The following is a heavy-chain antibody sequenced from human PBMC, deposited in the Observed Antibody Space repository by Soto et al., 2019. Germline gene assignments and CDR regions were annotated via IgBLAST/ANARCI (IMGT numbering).Heavy chain of an antibody. CDR2: INPNSGGT. CDR3: ARDTYDTTGYPLDY. CDR1: GYTFTGYY. J-gene: IGHJ4*02. D-gene: IGHD3-22*01. V-gene: IGHV1-2*02. Sequence: WASVKVSCKASGYTFTGYYMHWVRQAPGQGLEWMGWINPNSGGTNYAQKFQGRVTMTRDTSISTAYMELRSLTSDDTAIYYCARDTYDTTGYPLDYWGQGTLVTSPQ.